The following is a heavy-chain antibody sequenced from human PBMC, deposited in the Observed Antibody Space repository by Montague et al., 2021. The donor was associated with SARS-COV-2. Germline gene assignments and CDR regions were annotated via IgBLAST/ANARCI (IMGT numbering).Heavy chain of an antibody. V-gene: IGHV3-7*03. D-gene: IGHD2-15*01. CDR3: VRDRRGGMGSDY. Sequence: SLRLSCAASGLTFSSHWMSWVRQAPGKGLEWVANIEPDGRNGYYVDAMGGRFTISRDNARSSLYLQLNNLRAEDAAVYYCVRDRRGGMGSDYWGQGTLVTVSS. CDR2: IEPDGRNG. CDR1: GLTFSSHW. J-gene: IGHJ4*02.